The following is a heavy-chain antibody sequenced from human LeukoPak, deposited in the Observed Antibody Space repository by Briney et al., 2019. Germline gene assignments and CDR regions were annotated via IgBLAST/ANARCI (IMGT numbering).Heavy chain of an antibody. Sequence: GGSLRLSCAASGFTFSSDAMSWVRQAPGKGLEWVSAISGSGGSTYYADSVKGRFTISRDNSKNTLYLQMNSLRAEDTAVYYCAKGPGGTYYYYGMDVWGQGTTVTVSS. CDR2: ISGSGGST. CDR1: GFTFSSDA. J-gene: IGHJ6*02. V-gene: IGHV3-23*01. CDR3: AKGPGGTYYYYGMDV. D-gene: IGHD1-1*01.